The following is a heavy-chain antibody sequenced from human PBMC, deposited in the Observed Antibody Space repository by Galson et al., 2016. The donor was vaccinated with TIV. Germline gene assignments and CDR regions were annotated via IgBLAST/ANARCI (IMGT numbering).Heavy chain of an antibody. CDR3: ARDYRGYFGSGSYTSDY. CDR1: GYSFTDYY. J-gene: IGHJ4*02. D-gene: IGHD3-10*01. CDR2: INPKTGGT. V-gene: IGHV1-2*02. Sequence: SVKVSCKASGYSFTDYYIHWVRQAPGQGLEWMGWINPKTGGTNYAQKFEDRLTVTRDTSITTVYMELGRLTSDDTAVLYCARDYRGYFGSGSYTSDYWGQGTLVSVSS.